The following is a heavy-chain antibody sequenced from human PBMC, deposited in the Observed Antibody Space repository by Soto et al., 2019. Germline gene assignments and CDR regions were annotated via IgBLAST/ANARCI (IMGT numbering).Heavy chain of an antibody. CDR3: ARDRGLTRSQYVDS. J-gene: IGHJ4*02. D-gene: IGHD3-3*01. Sequence: QVQSVEFGGGVVQPGTSLILSCAVSGFTFSNHGMHWVRQAPGKGLEWVAFISYDGRNKDYADSLKGRFTISKDNCKGTLFLQTNTLRGDETSVYYSARDRGLTRSQYVDSWGQGTLVTVYS. CDR2: ISYDGRNK. V-gene: IGHV3-33*01. CDR1: GFTFSNHG.